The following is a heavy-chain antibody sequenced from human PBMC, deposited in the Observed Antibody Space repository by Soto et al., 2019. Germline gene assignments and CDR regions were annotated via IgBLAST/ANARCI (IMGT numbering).Heavy chain of an antibody. CDR3: AREEKIRYYYDSSGSPLDV. D-gene: IGHD3-22*01. J-gene: IGHJ6*02. CDR2: ISSNGGST. Sequence: GGSLRLSCAASGFTFSSYGMHWVRQAPGKGLEYVSAISSNGGSTYYANSVKGRFTISRDNSKNTLYLQMGSLRAEDMAVYYCAREEKIRYYYDSSGSPLDVWGQGTTVTVSS. CDR1: GFTFSSYG. V-gene: IGHV3-64*01.